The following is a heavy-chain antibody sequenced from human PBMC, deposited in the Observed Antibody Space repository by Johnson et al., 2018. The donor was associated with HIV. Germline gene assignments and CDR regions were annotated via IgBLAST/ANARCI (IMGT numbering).Heavy chain of an antibody. V-gene: IGHV3-20*04. Sequence: VQLVESGGGVVRPGGSLRLSCAASGFTFDDYGMSWVRQAPGKWLEWVSGINWNGGSIGYAASLKCRFTISRDNAKNSLYLQMNILRAEDTALYYCAKDVGLRADDAFDIWGQGTMVTVSS. CDR2: INWNGGSI. CDR3: AKDVGLRADDAFDI. CDR1: GFTFDDYG. D-gene: IGHD5-12*01. J-gene: IGHJ3*02.